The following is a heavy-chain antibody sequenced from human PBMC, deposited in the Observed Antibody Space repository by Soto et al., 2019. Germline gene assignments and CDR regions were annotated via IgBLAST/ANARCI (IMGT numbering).Heavy chain of an antibody. V-gene: IGHV4-30-4*01. CDR1: GGSISSGDYY. CDR3: ARAGVLMVYAMDYYGMAV. CDR2: IYYSGST. D-gene: IGHD2-8*01. Sequence: QVQLQESGPGLVKPSQTLSLTCTVSGGSISSGDYYWSWIRQPPGKGLEWIGYIYYSGSTYYNPSLKSRVTISVDTSKNQFSLKLSSVTAADTAVYYCARAGVLMVYAMDYYGMAVWGQGTTVTVSS. J-gene: IGHJ6*02.